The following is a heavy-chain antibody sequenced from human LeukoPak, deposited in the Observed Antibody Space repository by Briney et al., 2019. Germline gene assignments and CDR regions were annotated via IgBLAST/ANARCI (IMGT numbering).Heavy chain of an antibody. Sequence: GGSLRLSCAASGFTVSSNYMSWVRQAPGKGLEWVSGISWNSGSIGYADSVKGRFTISRDNAKNSLYLQMNSLRAEDTALYYCAKADGYNPYHFDYWGQGTLVTVSS. D-gene: IGHD5-24*01. J-gene: IGHJ4*02. CDR3: AKADGYNPYHFDY. CDR1: GFTVSSNY. CDR2: ISWNSGSI. V-gene: IGHV3-9*01.